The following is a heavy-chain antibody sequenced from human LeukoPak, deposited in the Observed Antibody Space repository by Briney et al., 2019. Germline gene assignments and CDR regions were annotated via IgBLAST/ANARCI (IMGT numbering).Heavy chain of an antibody. CDR1: GFTFSSYS. CDR3: ARAYVDTAMVDYYYYYYMDV. Sequence: VGSLRLSCAASGFTFSSYSMNWVRQAPGKGLEWVSSISSSSSYIYYADSVKGRFTISRDNAKNSLYLQMNSLRAEDTAVYYCARAYVDTAMVDYYYYYYMDVWGKGTTVTVSS. CDR2: ISSSSSYI. V-gene: IGHV3-21*01. J-gene: IGHJ6*03. D-gene: IGHD5-18*01.